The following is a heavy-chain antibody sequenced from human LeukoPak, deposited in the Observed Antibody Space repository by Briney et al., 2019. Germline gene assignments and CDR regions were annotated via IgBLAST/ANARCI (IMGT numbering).Heavy chain of an antibody. J-gene: IGHJ4*02. Sequence: GGSLRLSCAASGFTFSRYAKRWVRQAPGKGLEWVSAISGSGGRTYYADSVKGRFTISRDNSKNTLYLQTNSLRAEDTAVYYCANELAEAGTTLYLDQGGQGTLVTVSS. CDR3: ANELAEAGTTLYLDQ. CDR2: ISGSGGRT. CDR1: GFTFSRYA. D-gene: IGHD1-14*01. V-gene: IGHV3-23*01.